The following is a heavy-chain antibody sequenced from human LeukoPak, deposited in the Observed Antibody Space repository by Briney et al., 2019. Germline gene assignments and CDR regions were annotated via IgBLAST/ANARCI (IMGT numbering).Heavy chain of an antibody. CDR3: ARDPGYAIYYVDY. J-gene: IGHJ4*02. Sequence: GGSLTLSCAASGFAFNTYAMNWVRQAPGKGLEWVSTISGRGDTSYFPDSVKGRFSISRDNSKNTLFLQMNNLRAEDTALYYCARDPGYAIYYVDYWGQGTLVTVSS. CDR2: ISGRGDTS. V-gene: IGHV3-23*01. D-gene: IGHD3-9*01. CDR1: GFAFNTYA.